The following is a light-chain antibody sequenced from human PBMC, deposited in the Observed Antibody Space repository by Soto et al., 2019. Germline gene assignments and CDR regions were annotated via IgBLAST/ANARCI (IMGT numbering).Light chain of an antibody. V-gene: IGLV1-44*01. J-gene: IGLJ2*01. Sequence: QSVLTQPPSASGTPGQRVTISCSGSRSNIGSYTVNWYQQPPGTAPKLLIYGDSQRPSGVPDRFSGSKSGTSASLAISGLQSEDEADYYCSSWHGTLNGVVFGGGTQLTVL. CDR2: GDS. CDR1: RSNIGSYT. CDR3: SSWHGTLNGVV.